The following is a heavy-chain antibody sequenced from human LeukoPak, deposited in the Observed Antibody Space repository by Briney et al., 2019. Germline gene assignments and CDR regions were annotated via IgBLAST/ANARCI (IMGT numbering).Heavy chain of an antibody. CDR3: ARHYLLRYYYDSSGAIDP. CDR2: IYYSGST. D-gene: IGHD3-22*01. Sequence: SETLSLTCTVSGDSISSSSYYWGWIRQPPGKGLEWIGSIYYSGSTYYNPPLKSRVTISVDTSKNQFSLKLSSVTAADTAVYYCARHYLLRYYYDSSGAIDPWGQGTLVTVSS. J-gene: IGHJ5*02. CDR1: GDSISSSSYY. V-gene: IGHV4-39*01.